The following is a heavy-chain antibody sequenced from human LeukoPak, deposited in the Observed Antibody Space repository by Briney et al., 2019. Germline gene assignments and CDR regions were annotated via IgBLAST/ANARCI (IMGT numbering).Heavy chain of an antibody. V-gene: IGHV3-30*03. Sequence: GGSLRLSCAASGFTFSNYGIHWVRQAPGKGLEWVAVTSHDGSNNYYANSVKGRFTISRDNSKNTLYLQMNSLRAEDTAVYYCARDGFSYCGGDCSAGGYFDYWGQGTLVTVSS. CDR3: ARDGFSYCGGDCSAGGYFDY. J-gene: IGHJ4*02. CDR2: TSHDGSNN. D-gene: IGHD2-21*02. CDR1: GFTFSNYG.